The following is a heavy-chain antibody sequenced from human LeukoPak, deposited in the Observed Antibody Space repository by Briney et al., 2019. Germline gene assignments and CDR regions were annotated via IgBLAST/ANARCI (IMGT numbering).Heavy chain of an antibody. D-gene: IGHD2-2*01. CDR2: MNPNSGNT. Sequence: ASVKVSCKASGYTFASYDINWVRQATGQGLEWMGWMNPNSGNTGYAQKFQGRVTMTRNTSISTAYMELSSLRSEDTAVYYCARDAVGYCSSTSCYDYWGQGTLVTVSS. CDR3: ARDAVGYCSSTSCYDY. CDR1: GYTFASYD. J-gene: IGHJ4*02. V-gene: IGHV1-8*01.